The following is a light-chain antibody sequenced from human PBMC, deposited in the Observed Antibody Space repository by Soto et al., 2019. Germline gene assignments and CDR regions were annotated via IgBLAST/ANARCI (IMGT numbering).Light chain of an antibody. CDR1: SGHSNYA. Sequence: QSALTQSPSASASLGASVKLTCTLSSGHSNYAIAWHQQQSEKGPRYLMKLNSDGSHSKGDGIPDRFSGSSSGAERYLTISSLQSEDEADYYCQTGGSGIVVFGGGTKVTVL. J-gene: IGLJ2*01. CDR3: QTGGSGIVV. CDR2: LNSDGSH. V-gene: IGLV4-69*01.